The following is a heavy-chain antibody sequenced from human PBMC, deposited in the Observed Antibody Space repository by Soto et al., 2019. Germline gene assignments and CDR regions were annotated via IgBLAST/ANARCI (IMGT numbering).Heavy chain of an antibody. CDR3: ARFNYAFDYYGMDV. V-gene: IGHV3-33*01. J-gene: IGHJ6*02. CDR1: GFTFSSYG. Sequence: QVQLVESGGGVVQPGRSLRLSCAASGFTFSSYGMHWVRQAPGKGLEWVAVIWYDGSNKYYADPVKGRFTISRDNSKNTLYLQMNSLRAEDTAVYYCARFNYAFDYYGMDVWGQGTTVTVSS. D-gene: IGHD4-4*01. CDR2: IWYDGSNK.